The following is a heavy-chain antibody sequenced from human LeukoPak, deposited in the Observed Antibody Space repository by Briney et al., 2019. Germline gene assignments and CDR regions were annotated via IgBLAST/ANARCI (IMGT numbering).Heavy chain of an antibody. CDR2: INHSGST. D-gene: IGHD3-10*01. Sequence: PSETLSLTCAVYGGSFSGYYWRWIRQPPGKGLEWIGEINHSGSTNYNPSLKSRVTISVDTSKNQFSLKLSSVTAADTAVYYCARCQSGFPGGMDVWGQGTTVTVSS. CDR1: GGSFSGYY. J-gene: IGHJ6*02. CDR3: ARCQSGFPGGMDV. V-gene: IGHV4-34*01.